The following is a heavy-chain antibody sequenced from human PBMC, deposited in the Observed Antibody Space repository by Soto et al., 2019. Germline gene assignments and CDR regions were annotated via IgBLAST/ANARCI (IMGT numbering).Heavy chain of an antibody. D-gene: IGHD4-17*01. J-gene: IGHJ4*02. Sequence: PSETLSLTCTVSGVSISSSSYYWAWVRQPPGKGLEWIGSVYYSGTTYYNPSLKSRFTVSRDNAKNSLFLQMNSLRPEDTALYYCAKDMKWGGMTTIHYFDSWGQGTQVTVSS. CDR3: AKDMKWGGMTTIHYFDS. V-gene: IGHV4-39*02. CDR1: GVSISSSSYY. CDR2: VYYSGTT.